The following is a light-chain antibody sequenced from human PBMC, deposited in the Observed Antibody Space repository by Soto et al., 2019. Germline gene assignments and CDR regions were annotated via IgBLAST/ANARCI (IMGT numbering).Light chain of an antibody. CDR1: SSDITSCNY. V-gene: IGLV2-14*01. Sequence: QSALTQSASVSGSPGQSITISCTGTSSDITSCNYVSWYQQHPGKAPKLIIYQVSRRPSGVSSRFSGSKSGNTASLTISGLQSEDEAEYYCCSYGVRSTYVFGGGTKLTVL. CDR2: QVS. CDR3: CSYGVRSTYV. J-gene: IGLJ1*01.